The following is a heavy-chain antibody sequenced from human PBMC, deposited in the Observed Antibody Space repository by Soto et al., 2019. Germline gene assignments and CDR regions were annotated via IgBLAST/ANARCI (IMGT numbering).Heavy chain of an antibody. V-gene: IGHV1-58*01. CDR2: IVVGSGNT. J-gene: IGHJ3*02. CDR3: AAEGPELLYDAFDI. CDR1: GFTFTSYA. D-gene: IGHD3-10*01. Sequence: AVKVSCKASGFTFTSYAGQGVRQARGQRLEWIGWIVVGSGNTNDAQKFQERVTITRDMYTSTAYMELSSLRSEDTAVYYCAAEGPELLYDAFDIWGQGTMVTVSS.